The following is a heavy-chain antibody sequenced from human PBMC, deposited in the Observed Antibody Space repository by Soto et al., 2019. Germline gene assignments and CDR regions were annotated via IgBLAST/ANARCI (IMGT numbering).Heavy chain of an antibody. Sequence: QVQLVQSGAEVKKPGASVKVSCKASGYTFTSYGITWVRQAPEQGLEWMGWISTYNGNTNYAQKLQGRVTMTTDTATSSAYMELRSLRSDDTAVYYCARSGMRGYYFDYWGQGTLVTVSS. V-gene: IGHV1-18*01. CDR3: ARSGMRGYYFDY. CDR2: ISTYNGNT. D-gene: IGHD3-10*01. J-gene: IGHJ4*02. CDR1: GYTFTSYG.